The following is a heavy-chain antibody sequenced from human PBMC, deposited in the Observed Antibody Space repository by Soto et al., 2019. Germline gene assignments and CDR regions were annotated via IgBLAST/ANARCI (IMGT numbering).Heavy chain of an antibody. D-gene: IGHD2-15*01. V-gene: IGHV3-30-3*01. CDR1: GFTFSSYA. J-gene: IGHJ4*02. CDR2: ISYDGSNK. Sequence: GGSLRLSCAASGFTFSSYAMHWVRQAPGKGLEWVAVISYDGSNKYYADSVKGRFTISRDNSKNTLYLQMNSLRAEDTAVYYCAREGCSGGSCYSPSFDYWGQGTLVTVSS. CDR3: AREGCSGGSCYSPSFDY.